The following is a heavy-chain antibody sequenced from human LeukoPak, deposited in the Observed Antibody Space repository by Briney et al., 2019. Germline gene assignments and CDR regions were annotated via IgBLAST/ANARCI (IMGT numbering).Heavy chain of an antibody. CDR1: GFTFSSYG. Sequence: GGSLRLSCAASGFTFSSYGMHWVRQAPGKGLEWVAVISYDGSNKYYADSVKGRFTICRDNSKNTLYLQMNSMRAEDTAVYYCAKDREDYYYDSSGYYPGDYWGQGTLVTVSS. J-gene: IGHJ4*02. D-gene: IGHD3-22*01. CDR3: AKDREDYYYDSSGYYPGDY. CDR2: ISYDGSNK. V-gene: IGHV3-30*18.